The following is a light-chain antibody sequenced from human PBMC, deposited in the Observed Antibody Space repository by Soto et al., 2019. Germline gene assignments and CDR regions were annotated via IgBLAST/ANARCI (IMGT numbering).Light chain of an antibody. CDR2: DVG. CDR1: SSDVGGYSY. Sequence: QSVLTQPASVSGSPGQSITISCTGTSSDVGGYSYVSWYQQHPGKAPKLMIYDVGNRPSGVSNRCSGSKSGNTASLTISGLQAEDEADYYCSSYTSSSTGVFGTGTKFTVL. J-gene: IGLJ1*01. V-gene: IGLV2-14*01. CDR3: SSYTSSSTGV.